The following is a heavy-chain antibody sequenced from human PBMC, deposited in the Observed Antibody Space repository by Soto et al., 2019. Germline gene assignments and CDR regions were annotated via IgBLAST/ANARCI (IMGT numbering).Heavy chain of an antibody. V-gene: IGHV4-59*01. J-gene: IGHJ5*02. Sequence: AETPSRTCTVSGGSISSYYWSWIRQPPGKGLEWIGSIYYSGNTNYNPSLKSRVTISVDTSKNQFSLKLSSVTAADTAVYYCARVQEDWFDPWGQGTLVTVSS. CDR1: GGSISSYY. CDR3: ARVQEDWFDP. CDR2: IYYSGNT.